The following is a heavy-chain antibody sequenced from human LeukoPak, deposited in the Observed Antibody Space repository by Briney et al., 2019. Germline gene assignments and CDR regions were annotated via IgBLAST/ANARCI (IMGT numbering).Heavy chain of an antibody. J-gene: IGHJ6*03. D-gene: IGHD1-1*01. V-gene: IGHV3-7*01. CDR1: GFTFSSYW. CDR2: IKQEASEK. Sequence: GGSLRLSCAASGFTFSSYWMSWVRQAPGKGLGWVANIKQEASEKYSVDSVKGRFTISRDNAKNSLYLQMNSLRAEDTAVYYCARAQSNWNDVYYYYYMDVCGKGTTVTVSS. CDR3: ARAQSNWNDVYYYYYMDV.